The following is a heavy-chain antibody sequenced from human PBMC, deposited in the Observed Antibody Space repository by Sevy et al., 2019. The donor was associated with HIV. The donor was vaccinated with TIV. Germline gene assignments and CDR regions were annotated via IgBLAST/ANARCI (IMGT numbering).Heavy chain of an antibody. CDR2: ISSGSSYI. Sequence: GGSLRLSCAASGFTFSYYNMNWVRQAPGKGLEWVSSISSGSSYIFYVDSVKGRFTISRDNAKDSLFLQMNSLRAEDTAVYYCARNLDYYASRPPDSWGRGTLVTVSS. J-gene: IGHJ4*02. V-gene: IGHV3-21*01. CDR1: GFTFSYYN. D-gene: IGHD3-10*01. CDR3: ARNLDYYASRPPDS.